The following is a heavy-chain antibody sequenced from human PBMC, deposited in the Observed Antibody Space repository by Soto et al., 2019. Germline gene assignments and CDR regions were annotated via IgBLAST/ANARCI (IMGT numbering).Heavy chain of an antibody. CDR2: IYYSGST. CDR3: ARVSGYYDFWSGYPGDYYFDY. V-gene: IGHV4-59*01. CDR1: GGSISSYY. J-gene: IGHJ4*02. D-gene: IGHD3-3*01. Sequence: QVQLQESGPGLVKPSETLSLTCTVSGGSISSYYWSWIRQPPGKGLEWIGYIYYSGSTNYNPSHTRRVTISVDTSKNKFALELSSVNAADTAVYYCARVSGYYDFWSGYPGDYYFDYVGQGTLVNVSS.